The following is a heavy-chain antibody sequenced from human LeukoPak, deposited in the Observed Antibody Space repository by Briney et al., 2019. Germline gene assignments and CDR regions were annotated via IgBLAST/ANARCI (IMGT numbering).Heavy chain of an antibody. Sequence: TGGSLRLSCAASGFTFSSYPMSWVRQAPGKGLEWVSIISRDGVTTYYADSVKGRFTISRENSKGTLYLQMNSLRAEDTAVYFCARGPPLSRYFDYWGQGTLVTVSS. J-gene: IGHJ4*02. V-gene: IGHV3-23*01. CDR2: ISRDGVTT. D-gene: IGHD2-15*01. CDR1: GFTFSSYP. CDR3: ARGPPLSRYFDY.